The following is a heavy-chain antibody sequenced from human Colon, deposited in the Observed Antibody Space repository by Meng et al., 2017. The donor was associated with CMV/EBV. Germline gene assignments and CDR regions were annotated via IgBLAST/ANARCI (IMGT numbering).Heavy chain of an antibody. Sequence: GSLRLSCSVYNGSFSGYYWNWIRQFPGKGLEWIGAINHSGSTNYNPSLQSRVTISLDKSKTQFSLRLSSVTAADTAVCYCARDTLRFLEYQFHYYGMDVWGLGTTVTVSS. CDR2: INHSGST. CDR1: NGSFSGYY. J-gene: IGHJ6*02. D-gene: IGHD3-3*01. V-gene: IGHV4-34*01. CDR3: ARDTLRFLEYQFHYYGMDV.